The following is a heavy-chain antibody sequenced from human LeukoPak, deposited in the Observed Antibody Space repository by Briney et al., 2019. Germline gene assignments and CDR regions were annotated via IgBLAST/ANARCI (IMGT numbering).Heavy chain of an antibody. CDR2: IYSGGST. V-gene: IGHV3-53*01. D-gene: IGHD5-12*01. CDR3: ARGKGYSGYDIFYFDY. J-gene: IGHJ4*02. CDR1: GFTVSSNY. Sequence: GGSLRLSCAASGFTVSSNYMSWVRQAPGKGLEWVSVIYSGGSTYYADSVKGRFTISRDNSKNTLYLQMNSLRAEDTAVYYCARGKGYSGYDIFYFDYWGQGTLVTVSS.